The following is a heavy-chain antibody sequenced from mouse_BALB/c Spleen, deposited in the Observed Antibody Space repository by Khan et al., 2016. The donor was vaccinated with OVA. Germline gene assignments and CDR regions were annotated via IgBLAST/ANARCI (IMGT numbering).Heavy chain of an antibody. V-gene: IGHV1-4*01. CDR2: INPSNGYT. J-gene: IGHJ3*01. CDR3: VRDGAYHRNDGWFAY. CDR1: GYTFTSYT. D-gene: IGHD2-14*01. Sequence: QVQLQQSGAELARPGASVKMSCKASGYTFTSYTIHWIKKRPGQGLEWIGYINPSNGYTNYNQKFKDKATLTTDKSSTTAYLQLSILTSDDSAVHNCVRDGAYHRNDGWFAYWGQGTLVTVSA.